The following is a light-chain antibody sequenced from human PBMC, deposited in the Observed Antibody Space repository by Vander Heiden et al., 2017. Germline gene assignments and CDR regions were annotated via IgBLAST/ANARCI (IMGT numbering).Light chain of an antibody. CDR2: DAS. V-gene: IGKV1-5*01. Sequence: DIQMTQSPSTLSASVGDRVTITCRASQSISSWLAWYQQKPGKAPKLLIYDASSLESGVPSRFSGSGSGTEFTLTISSLQPDDFATYYCQQYYSYRVAFGQGTKVEIK. CDR3: QQYYSYRVA. J-gene: IGKJ1*01. CDR1: QSISSW.